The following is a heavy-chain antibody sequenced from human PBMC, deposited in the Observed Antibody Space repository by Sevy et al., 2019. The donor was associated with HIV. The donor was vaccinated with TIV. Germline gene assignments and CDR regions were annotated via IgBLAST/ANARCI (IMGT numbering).Heavy chain of an antibody. CDR3: AKGGGGHYDPDEIAYYFYYYNMDV. Sequence: GGSLRLSCAVSGFSFDSYGMTWVRQAPGKGLEWVSAISGSGTRTYYADSVKGRFIISRDNSKNTLDLQMNSLRAEDTDMYYCAKGGGGHYDPDEIAYYFYYYNMDVWGKGTTVTVSS. CDR1: GFSFDSYG. CDR2: ISGSGTRT. D-gene: IGHD3-22*01. J-gene: IGHJ6*03. V-gene: IGHV3-23*01.